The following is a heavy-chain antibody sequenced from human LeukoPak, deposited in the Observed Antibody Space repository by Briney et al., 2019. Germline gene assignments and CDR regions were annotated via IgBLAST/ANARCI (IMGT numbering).Heavy chain of an antibody. D-gene: IGHD1-26*01. V-gene: IGHV4-59*01. J-gene: IGHJ4*02. Sequence: SETLSLTCTVSGVSISSYYWSWIRQPPGKGLEWIGYIYYSGSTNYNPPLKSRVTISVDTSKNQFSLKLSSVTAADTAVYYCAVSGGSYNLVWGQGTLVTVSS. CDR2: IYYSGST. CDR1: GVSISSYY. CDR3: AVSGGSYNLV.